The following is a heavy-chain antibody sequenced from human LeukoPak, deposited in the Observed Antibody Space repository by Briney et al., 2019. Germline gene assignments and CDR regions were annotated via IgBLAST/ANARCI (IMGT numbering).Heavy chain of an antibody. CDR2: IYYSGST. J-gene: IGHJ3*02. Sequence: SETLSLTCTVSGGSISSGGYYWSWIRQHPGKGLEWIGYIYYSGSTYYNPSLKSRVAISVDTSKNQFSLKLSSVTAADTAVYYCARDRAAHYDGSGYHAFDIWGQGTMVTVSS. D-gene: IGHD3-22*01. CDR1: GGSISSGGYY. CDR3: ARDRAAHYDGSGYHAFDI. V-gene: IGHV4-31*03.